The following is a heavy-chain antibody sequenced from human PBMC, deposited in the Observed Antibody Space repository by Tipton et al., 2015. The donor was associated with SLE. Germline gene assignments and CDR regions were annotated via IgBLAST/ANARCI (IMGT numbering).Heavy chain of an antibody. J-gene: IGHJ6*03. CDR3: ARGSRDSIYYYYYMDV. D-gene: IGHD2-15*01. CDR2: IYYSGST. Sequence: TLSLTCNISGASISGGAYYWSWIRQHPGKGLEWIGYIYYSGSTFYNPSLKSRLTLSLDTSEKQFSQKLSSVTAADTAVYYCARGSRDSIYYYYYMDVWGKGTTVTVSS. V-gene: IGHV4-31*03. CDR1: GASISGGAYY.